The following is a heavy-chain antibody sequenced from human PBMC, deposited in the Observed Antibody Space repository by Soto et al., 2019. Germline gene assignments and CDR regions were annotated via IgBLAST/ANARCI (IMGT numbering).Heavy chain of an antibody. D-gene: IGHD6-13*01. J-gene: IGHJ5*01. Sequence: PXETLSLTCTVSGGSISNYYWTWIRQPAGKGLEWIGRIYTSGTTNYNPSLKSRVTMSVDTSKNQFSLKLSSVTAADTALYYCARQTTYSSSWYDYWGHGTLVTVSS. V-gene: IGHV4-4*07. CDR2: IYTSGTT. CDR3: ARQTTYSSSWYDY. CDR1: GGSISNYY.